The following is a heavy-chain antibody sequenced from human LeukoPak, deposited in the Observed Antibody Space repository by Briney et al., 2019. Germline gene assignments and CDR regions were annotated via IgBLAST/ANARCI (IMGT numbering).Heavy chain of an antibody. CDR2: ISGSGGST. CDR1: GFSFSSYA. J-gene: IGHJ4*02. D-gene: IGHD3-10*01. Sequence: GGSLRLSCAASGFSFSSYAVSWVRQAPGKGLEWVSSISGSGGSTYYADSVKGRFTISRDNPKNTLYLQMNSLRAEDTAVYYCAKHRMVRGVITDYYFDYWGQGTLVTVSS. CDR3: AKHRMVRGVITDYYFDY. V-gene: IGHV3-23*01.